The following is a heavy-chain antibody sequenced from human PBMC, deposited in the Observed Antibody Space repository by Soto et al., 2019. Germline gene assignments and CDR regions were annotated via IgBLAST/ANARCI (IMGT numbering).Heavy chain of an antibody. V-gene: IGHV4-59*01. CDR1: NDSISSYY. D-gene: IGHD3-16*01. CDR2: IFYSVGT. CDR3: VRELSRGWFDP. Sequence: XETLSLTCTVSNDSISSYYWSWIRQPPGKGLEWIGYIFYSVGTTYNPSLDSRVTISVDRSTNQFSLKLTSVTAADTAVYYCVRELSRGWFDPWGQGTLVTVSS. J-gene: IGHJ5*02.